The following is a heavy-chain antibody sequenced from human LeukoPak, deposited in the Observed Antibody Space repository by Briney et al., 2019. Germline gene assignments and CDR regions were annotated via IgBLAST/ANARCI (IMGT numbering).Heavy chain of an antibody. D-gene: IGHD7-27*01. CDR3: ARRTRLGAFDF. CDR2: IYYSGYT. Sequence: PSETLSLTCTVSGGSISSNSYYWGWIRQPPGKGLEWIGSIYYSGYTYYNPSLKSRVTISVDTSKNQFSLKLSSVTAADTAVYYRARRTRLGAFDFWGQGTMVTVSS. V-gene: IGHV4-39*01. CDR1: GGSISSNSYY. J-gene: IGHJ3*01.